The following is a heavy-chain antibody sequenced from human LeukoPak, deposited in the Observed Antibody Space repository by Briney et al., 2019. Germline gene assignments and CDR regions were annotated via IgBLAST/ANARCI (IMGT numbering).Heavy chain of an antibody. D-gene: IGHD6-19*01. V-gene: IGHV3-53*01. CDR1: GFNVSRNY. CDR2: IFSGGST. CDR3: ARSLHSGGWYPAGY. J-gene: IGHJ4*02. Sequence: PGGSLRLSCAASGFNVSRNYMSWVRQAPGKGLEWVSIIFSGGSTYYADSVKGRFTISRDNSKNTLYLQMNSLRAEDTAVYYCARSLHSGGWYPAGYWGQGTLVTVSS.